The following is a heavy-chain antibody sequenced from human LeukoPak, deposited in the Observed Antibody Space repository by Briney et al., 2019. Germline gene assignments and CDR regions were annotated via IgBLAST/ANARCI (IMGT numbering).Heavy chain of an antibody. J-gene: IGHJ5*02. D-gene: IGHD5-12*01. CDR1: GGSITSYY. V-gene: IGHV4-59*01. CDR3: ARERWLRNWFDP. Sequence: PSETLSLTCTVSGGSITSYYWSWIRQPPGKGLEWIGYIYYSGSTNYNPSLKSRVTISVDTSKNQFSLKLSSVTAADTAVYYCARERWLRNWFDPWGQGTLVTVSP. CDR2: IYYSGST.